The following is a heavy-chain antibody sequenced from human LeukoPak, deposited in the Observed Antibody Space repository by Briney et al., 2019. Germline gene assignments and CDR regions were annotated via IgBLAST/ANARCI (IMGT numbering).Heavy chain of an antibody. CDR1: GFTFSSYG. CDR3: ARAGPTDAFDI. Sequence: GGSLRLSCAASGFTFSSYGMHWVRQAPGKGLEWVAVISYDGSNKYYADSVKGRFTISRDNSKNSLYLQMNSLRAEDTAVYYCARAGPTDAFDIWGQGTMVTVSS. J-gene: IGHJ3*02. V-gene: IGHV3-30*03. CDR2: ISYDGSNK.